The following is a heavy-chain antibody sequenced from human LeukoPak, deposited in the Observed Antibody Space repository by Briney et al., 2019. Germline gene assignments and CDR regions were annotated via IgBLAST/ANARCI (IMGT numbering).Heavy chain of an antibody. CDR3: ASRDIAAAGTGEYFQH. CDR2: IYHSGST. Sequence: PSETLSLTCTVSGYSISSGYYWGWIRQPPGKGLEWIGSIYHSGSTYYNPSLKSRVTISVDTSKNQFSLKLSSVTAADTAVYYCASRDIAAAGTGEYFQHWGQGTLVTVSS. CDR1: GYSISSGYY. J-gene: IGHJ1*01. V-gene: IGHV4-38-2*02. D-gene: IGHD6-13*01.